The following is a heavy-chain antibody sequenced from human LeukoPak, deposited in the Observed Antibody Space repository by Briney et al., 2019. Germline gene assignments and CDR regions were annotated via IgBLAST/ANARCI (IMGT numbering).Heavy chain of an antibody. J-gene: IGHJ4*02. CDR2: ISGSGGST. CDR3: APRIGFEGY. CDR1: GFTFSSYA. Sequence: SGGSLRLSCAASGFTFSSYAMSWVRQAPGKGLEWVSAISGSGGSTYYADSVKGRFTISRDNSKNTLCLQMNSLRAEDTAVYYCAPRIGFEGYWGQGTLVTVSS. V-gene: IGHV3-23*01. D-gene: IGHD2/OR15-2a*01.